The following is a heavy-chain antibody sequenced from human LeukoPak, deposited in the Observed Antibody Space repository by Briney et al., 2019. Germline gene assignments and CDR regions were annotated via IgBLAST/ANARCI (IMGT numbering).Heavy chain of an antibody. V-gene: IGHV4-61*01. CDR1: GVSISSSSYY. J-gene: IGHJ4*02. D-gene: IGHD6-19*01. CDR3: ARGGGVAGTPYNPYDY. CDR2: IYYSGST. Sequence: SETLSLTCTVSGVSISSSSYYWSWIRQPPGKGLEWIGYIYYSGSTNYNPSLKSRVTISVDTSKNQFSLKLSSVTAADTAVYYCARGGGVAGTPYNPYDYWGQGTLVTVSS.